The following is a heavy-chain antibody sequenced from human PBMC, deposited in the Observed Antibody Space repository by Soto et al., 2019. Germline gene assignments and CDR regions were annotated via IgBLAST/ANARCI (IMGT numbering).Heavy chain of an antibody. CDR3: MLGSGWKDFDY. V-gene: IGHV4-39*01. Sequence: SETLSLTCTVSGGSITSSSYYWGWIRQPPGKGLEWIGNIYYSGSTYYTPSLKSRVTISVDTSKNQFSLKLSSVTAADTAVYYCMLGSGWKDFDYWGQGTLVTVSS. CDR1: GGSITSSSYY. D-gene: IGHD3-22*01. CDR2: IYYSGST. J-gene: IGHJ4*02.